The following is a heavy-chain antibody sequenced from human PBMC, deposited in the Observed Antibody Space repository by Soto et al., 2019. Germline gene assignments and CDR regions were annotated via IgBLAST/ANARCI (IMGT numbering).Heavy chain of an antibody. J-gene: IGHJ5*02. CDR2: IYYSGST. Sequence: SETLSLTCSVSGDSVNSGNYYWTWMRQPPGKGLEWIGHIYYSGSTNYNPSLKSRVTISVDTSKNQLSLKLSSVTAADTAVYYCARIAYLYNSSIGGWFDPWGQGTLVTVSS. V-gene: IGHV4-61*01. CDR3: ARIAYLYNSSIGGWFDP. D-gene: IGHD6-13*01. CDR1: GDSVNSGNYY.